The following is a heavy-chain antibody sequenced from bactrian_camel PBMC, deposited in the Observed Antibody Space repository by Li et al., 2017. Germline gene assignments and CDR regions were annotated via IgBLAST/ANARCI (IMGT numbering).Heavy chain of an antibody. J-gene: IGHJ4*01. Sequence: QVQLVESGGGTVQTGGSLTLSCVASGYGFSNLCLAWFRQAPGKELEWVSGIYTDGSNTYYADPVKGRFTISRDNAKNTVYLQMNTLKTEDTALYYCATDRALQKYRSSWSLWGQGTQVTVS. V-gene: IGHV3S6*01. CDR1: GYGFSNLC. D-gene: IGHD6*01. CDR2: IYTDGSNT. CDR3: ATDRALQKYRSSWSL.